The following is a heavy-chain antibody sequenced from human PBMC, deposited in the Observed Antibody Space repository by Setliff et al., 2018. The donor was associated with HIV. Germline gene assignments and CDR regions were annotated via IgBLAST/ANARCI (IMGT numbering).Heavy chain of an antibody. CDR3: ARGKNYYDSSGYHY. V-gene: IGHV4-59*01. CDR1: DDSMTSNY. J-gene: IGHJ4*02. CDR2: IYYSGST. Sequence: PSETLSLTCTVSDDSMTSNYWSLIRQPPGKGLEWIGYIYYSGSTNYNPSLKSRVTISVDTSKNQFSLKLSSVTAADTAVYYCARGKNYYDSSGYHYWGQGTLVTVSS. D-gene: IGHD3-22*01.